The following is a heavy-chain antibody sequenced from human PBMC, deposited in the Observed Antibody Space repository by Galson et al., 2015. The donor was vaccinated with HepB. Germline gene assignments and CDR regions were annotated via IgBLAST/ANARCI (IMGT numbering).Heavy chain of an antibody. Sequence: QSGAEVKKPGASVKVPCKASGYTFTSYGISWVRQAPGQGLEWMGWISAYNGNTNYAQKLQGRVTMTTDTSTSTAYMELRSLRSDDTAVYYCARDRPSSYDILTGYYVPSAEYFQHWGQGTLVTVSS. V-gene: IGHV1-18*04. J-gene: IGHJ1*01. D-gene: IGHD3-9*01. CDR1: GYTFTSYG. CDR2: ISAYNGNT. CDR3: ARDRPSSYDILTGYYVPSAEYFQH.